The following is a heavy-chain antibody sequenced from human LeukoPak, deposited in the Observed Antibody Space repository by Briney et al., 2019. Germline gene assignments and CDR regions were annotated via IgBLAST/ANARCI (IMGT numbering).Heavy chain of an antibody. CDR1: GGSISSYY. J-gene: IGHJ5*02. CDR2: IYTSGST. D-gene: IGHD2-2*01. CDR3: ARQVVPAAPEFDP. V-gene: IGHV4-4*09. Sequence: SETLSLTCTVSGGSISSYYRSWIRQPPGKGLEWIGYIYTSGSTNYNPSLKSRVTISVDTSKNQFSLKLSSVTAADTAVYYCARQVVPAAPEFDPWGQGTLVTVSS.